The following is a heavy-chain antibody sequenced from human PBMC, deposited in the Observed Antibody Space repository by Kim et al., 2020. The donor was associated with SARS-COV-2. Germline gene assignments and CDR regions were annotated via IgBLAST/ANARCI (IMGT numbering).Heavy chain of an antibody. CDR1: GFTFSSYA. D-gene: IGHD6-6*01. Sequence: GGSLRLSCAASGFTFSSYAMHWVRQAPGKGLEWVAVISYDGSNKYYADSVKGRFTISRDNSKNTLYLQMNSLRAEDTAVYYCARVAISAEYSSSFVSWFDPWGQGTLVTVSS. CDR2: ISYDGSNK. CDR3: ARVAISAEYSSSFVSWFDP. V-gene: IGHV3-30*04. J-gene: IGHJ5*02.